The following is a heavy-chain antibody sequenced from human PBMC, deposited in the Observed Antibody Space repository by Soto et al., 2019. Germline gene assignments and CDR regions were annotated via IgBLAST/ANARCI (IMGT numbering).Heavy chain of an antibody. CDR2: IYYSGST. CDR1: GGSISSSSYY. Sequence: SETLSLTCTVSGGSISSSSYYWGWIRQPPGKGLEWIGSIYYSGSTYYNPSLKGRVTISVDTSKNQFSLKLSSVTAADTAVYYCARQNYYDSSGYLMDFDYWGQGTLVTVSS. CDR3: ARQNYYDSSGYLMDFDY. V-gene: IGHV4-39*01. J-gene: IGHJ4*02. D-gene: IGHD3-22*01.